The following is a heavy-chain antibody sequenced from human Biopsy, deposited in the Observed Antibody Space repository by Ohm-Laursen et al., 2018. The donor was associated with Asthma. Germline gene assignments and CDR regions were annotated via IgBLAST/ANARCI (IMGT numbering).Heavy chain of an antibody. D-gene: IGHD3-22*01. Sequence: SLRLSCAASGFTFGDYWMSWVRQVPGKGLEWVANIKHDGTEKNHVDSLKGRLTISRDNAKNSLYLQMNSLRAEDTAVYYCAKITTDRQKANNWFDPWGQGTLVTVSS. CDR3: AKITTDRQKANNWFDP. J-gene: IGHJ5*02. CDR1: GFTFGDYW. V-gene: IGHV3-7*01. CDR2: IKHDGTEK.